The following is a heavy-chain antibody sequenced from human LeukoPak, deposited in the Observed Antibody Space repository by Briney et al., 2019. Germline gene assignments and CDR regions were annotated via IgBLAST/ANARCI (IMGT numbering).Heavy chain of an antibody. Sequence: GGSLRLSCAASGFIFSSYEMTWVRQAPGKGLEWVSYISSSESTIYYADSVKGRFTISRDNAKNSLYLQMNSLRAEDTAAYYCASLHSDYFDYWGQGTLVTVSS. V-gene: IGHV3-48*03. J-gene: IGHJ4*02. CDR2: ISSSESTI. CDR3: ASLHSDYFDY. CDR1: GFIFSSYE.